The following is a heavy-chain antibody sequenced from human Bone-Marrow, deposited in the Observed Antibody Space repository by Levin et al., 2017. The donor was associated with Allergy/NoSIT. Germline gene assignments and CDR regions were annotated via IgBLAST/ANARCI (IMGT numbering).Heavy chain of an antibody. CDR2: INAGGSTR. V-gene: IGHV3-48*03. J-gene: IGHJ4*02. CDR1: GFTFSSFE. CDR3: AREATTLPDY. Sequence: PGGSLRLSCAASGFTFSSFEMNWVRQAPGKGLEWISYINAGGSTRNYADSVKGRFTISRDNAKSSLYLQMDSLRVDDTAVYFCAREATTLPDYWGQGTLVTVSS. D-gene: IGHD4-17*01.